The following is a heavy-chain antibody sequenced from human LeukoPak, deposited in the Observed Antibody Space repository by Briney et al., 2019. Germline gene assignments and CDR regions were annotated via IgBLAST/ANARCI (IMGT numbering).Heavy chain of an antibody. D-gene: IGHD3-22*01. CDR2: ISGSGGST. CDR1: GFTFSSYA. J-gene: IGHJ4*02. Sequence: GGSLRLSCAASGFTFSSYAMSWVRQAPGKGLEWVSAISGSGGSTYYADSVKGRFTISRDNSKNTLYLQMNSLRAEDTAVYYCAKDRDDSSGFYHDYWGQGTLLTVSS. V-gene: IGHV3-23*01. CDR3: AKDRDDSSGFYHDY.